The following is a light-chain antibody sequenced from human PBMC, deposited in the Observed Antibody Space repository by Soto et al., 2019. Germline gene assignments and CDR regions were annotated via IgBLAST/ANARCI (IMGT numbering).Light chain of an antibody. V-gene: IGKV3D-11*02. J-gene: IGKJ5*01. Sequence: EIVLTPSPATLSLSPVEGTTLSCRASQSINTYLAWYQQKPGQAPRLLIYDASKRATGIPARFSGSGSGTNFTLTISSLEPEDFAVYYCQQRRSWQVTFGQGTRLEIK. CDR2: DAS. CDR3: QQRRSWQVT. CDR1: QSINTY.